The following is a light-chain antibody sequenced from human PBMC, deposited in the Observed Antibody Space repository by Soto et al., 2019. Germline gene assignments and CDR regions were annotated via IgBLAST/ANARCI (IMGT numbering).Light chain of an antibody. CDR3: QQYNNWPPGAT. CDR2: GTS. CDR1: QSVGRS. Sequence: IVMTQSPATLSVSPGERATLSCRASQSVGRSLAWYQQKPGQAPRLLIYGTSARATGIPATFSGSGSGTEFTLTISSLQSEDFAVYYCQQYNNWPPGATFGPGTKVEIK. J-gene: IGKJ3*01. V-gene: IGKV3-15*01.